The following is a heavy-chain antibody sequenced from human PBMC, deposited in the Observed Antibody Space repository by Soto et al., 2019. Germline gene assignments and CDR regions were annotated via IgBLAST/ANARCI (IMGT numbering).Heavy chain of an antibody. D-gene: IGHD6-13*01. CDR1: GFTFSSYG. V-gene: IGHV3-30*18. CDR3: AKDSSSDYYYYYYCMDV. Sequence: GGSLRLSCAASGFTFSSYGMHWVRQAPGKGLEWVAVISYDGSNKYYADSVKGRFTISRDNSKNTLYLQMNSLRAEDTAVYYCAKDSSSDYYYYYYCMDVWGQGTTVTVSS. J-gene: IGHJ6*02. CDR2: ISYDGSNK.